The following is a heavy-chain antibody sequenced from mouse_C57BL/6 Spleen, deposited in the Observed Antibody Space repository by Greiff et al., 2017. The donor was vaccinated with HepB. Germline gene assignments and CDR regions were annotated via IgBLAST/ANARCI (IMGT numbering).Heavy chain of an antibody. J-gene: IGHJ4*01. CDR2: ISYDGSN. CDR3: AKTIYYDYDDAMDY. D-gene: IGHD2-4*01. CDR1: GYSITSGYY. V-gene: IGHV3-6*01. Sequence: EVQLQESGPGLVKPSQSLSLTCSVTGYSITSGYYWNWIRQFPGNTLEWMGYISYDGSNNYNPSLKNRISITRDTSKNQFFLKLNSVTTEDTATYYCAKTIYYDYDDAMDYWGQGTSVTVSS.